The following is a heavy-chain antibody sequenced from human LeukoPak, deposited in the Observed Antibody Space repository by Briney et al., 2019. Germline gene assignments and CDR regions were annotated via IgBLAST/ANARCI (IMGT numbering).Heavy chain of an antibody. CDR1: GFTFITYN. V-gene: IGHV3-30*04. D-gene: IGHD3-9*01. CDR3: ARGRLRYDILTGHIGDY. CDR2: ISFDGNYK. Sequence: GGSLRLSCAASGFTFITYNMNWVRQAPGKGLEWVTIISFDGNYKYYADSVKGRFTISRDNSKNTLYLQMNSLRAEDTAIYYCARGRLRYDILTGHIGDYWGQGTLVTVSS. J-gene: IGHJ4*02.